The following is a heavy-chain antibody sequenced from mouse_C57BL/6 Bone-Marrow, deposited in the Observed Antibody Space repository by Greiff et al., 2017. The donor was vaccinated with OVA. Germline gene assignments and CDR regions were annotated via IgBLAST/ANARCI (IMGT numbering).Heavy chain of an antibody. CDR1: GYTFTDHT. CDR2: IYPRDGST. J-gene: IGHJ2*01. Sequence: LLESDAELVKPGASVKISCKVSGYTFTDHTIHWMKQRPEQGLEWIGYIYPRDGSTKYNEKFKGKATLTADKSSSTAYMQLNSLTSEDSAVYFCAREPTGQLQYYFDYWGQGTTLTVSS. V-gene: IGHV1-78*01. CDR3: AREPTGQLQYYFDY. D-gene: IGHD3-3*01.